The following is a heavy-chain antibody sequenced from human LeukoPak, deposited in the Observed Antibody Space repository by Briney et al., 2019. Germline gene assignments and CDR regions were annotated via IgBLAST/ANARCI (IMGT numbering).Heavy chain of an antibody. J-gene: IGHJ4*02. V-gene: IGHV3-23*01. CDR1: GFTFGDYA. D-gene: IGHD6-19*01. CDR3: AKEPATRWLATFDY. CDR2: VRGSGGGT. Sequence: GGSLRLSCTASGFTFGDYAMSWVRQAPGKGLEWVSTVRGSGGGTYYADSVKGRFTISRDNSKNTLYLQMNSLRAEDTAVYYCAKEPATRWLATFDYWGQGTLVTVSS.